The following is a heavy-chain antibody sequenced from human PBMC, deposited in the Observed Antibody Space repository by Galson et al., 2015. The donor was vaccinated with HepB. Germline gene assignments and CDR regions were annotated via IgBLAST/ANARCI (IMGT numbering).Heavy chain of an antibody. CDR1: GFTFSNAW. V-gene: IGHV3-15*01. Sequence: SLRLSCAASGFTFSNAWMSWVRQAPGKGLEWVGRIKSKTDGGTTDYAAPVKGRFTISRDDSKNTLYLQMNSLKTEDTAVYYCTTVTSIGILWLGELFSDYWGQGTLVTVSS. CDR2: IKSKTDGGTT. CDR3: TTVTSIGILWLGELFSDY. J-gene: IGHJ4*02. D-gene: IGHD3-10*01.